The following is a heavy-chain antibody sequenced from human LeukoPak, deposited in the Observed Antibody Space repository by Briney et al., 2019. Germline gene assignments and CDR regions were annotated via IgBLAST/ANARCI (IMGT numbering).Heavy chain of an antibody. J-gene: IGHJ4*02. CDR3: AKEYSSGWYTFDY. V-gene: IGHV3-30*18. CDR2: ISYDGSNK. CDR1: GFTFSSYG. D-gene: IGHD6-19*01. Sequence: GGSLRLSCAASGFTFSSYGMHWVRQAPGKGLEWAAVISYDGSNKYYADSVKGRFTISRDNSKNTLYLQMNSLRAEDTAVYYCAKEYSSGWYTFDYWGQGTLVTVSS.